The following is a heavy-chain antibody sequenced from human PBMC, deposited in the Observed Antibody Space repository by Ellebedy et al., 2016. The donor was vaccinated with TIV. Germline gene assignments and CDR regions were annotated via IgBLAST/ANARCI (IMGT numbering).Heavy chain of an antibody. CDR3: AKGSMVRGLAG. D-gene: IGHD3-10*01. J-gene: IGHJ4*02. Sequence: SETLSLTXEIDLVSFSGYTWAWIRQPPGKGLEWIGDINHRGGTRYISSLKGRVTISLDTSRKEFSLYITSVTAADTALYFCAKGSMVRGLAGWGQGTLVTVSS. V-gene: IGHV4-34*01. CDR2: INHRGGT. CDR1: LVSFSGYT.